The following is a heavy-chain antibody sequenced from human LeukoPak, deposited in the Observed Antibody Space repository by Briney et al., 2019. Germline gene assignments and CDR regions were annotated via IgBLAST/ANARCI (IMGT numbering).Heavy chain of an antibody. V-gene: IGHV4-61*02. CDR1: GGSISSGSYY. CDR3: ARAGVGYYDSSGYYRTHDAFDI. Sequence: PLQTLSLTCTVSGGSISSGSYYWSWIRQPAGKGLEWIGRIYTSGSTNYNPSLKSRVTISVDTSKNQFSLKLSSGTAADTAVYYCARAGVGYYDSSGYYRTHDAFDIWGQGTMVTVSS. D-gene: IGHD3-22*01. CDR2: IYTSGST. J-gene: IGHJ3*02.